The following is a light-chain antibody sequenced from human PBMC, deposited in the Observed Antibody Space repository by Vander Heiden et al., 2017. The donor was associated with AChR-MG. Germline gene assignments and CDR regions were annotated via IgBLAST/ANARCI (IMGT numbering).Light chain of an antibody. CDR1: QTISSY. CDR3: QQSDNTPWT. J-gene: IGKJ1*01. Sequence: DIQMTQSPSSLSASVGDRVTITCRASQTISSYLNWYQQKPGKVPKLLIYAASSLQSGVPSRFSGSGSGTDFTLTISRLQPEDFATYYCQQSDNTPWTFGQGTKVEIK. CDR2: AAS. V-gene: IGKV1-39*01.